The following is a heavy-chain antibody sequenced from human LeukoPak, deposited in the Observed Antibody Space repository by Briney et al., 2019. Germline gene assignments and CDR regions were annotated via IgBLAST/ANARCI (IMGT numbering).Heavy chain of an antibody. CDR2: IYWNDEK. Sequence: SGPTLVKPTQTLTLTCTFSGFSLTSSGVGVGWIRQPPGKALEWLTLIYWNDEKHYSPSLRTRLTITKDTSHNQVVLTLTNVDPVDTATYYCVRRGLDGSYLDHWGQGTLVTVSS. V-gene: IGHV2-5*01. CDR1: GFSLTSSGVG. CDR3: VRRGLDGSYLDH. J-gene: IGHJ4*02. D-gene: IGHD1-26*01.